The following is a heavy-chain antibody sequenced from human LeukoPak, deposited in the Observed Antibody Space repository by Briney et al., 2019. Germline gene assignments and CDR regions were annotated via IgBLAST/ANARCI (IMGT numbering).Heavy chain of an antibody. CDR3: AKGHTYGMI. D-gene: IGHD3-10*01. CDR1: GFTFSDYY. V-gene: IGHV3-11*01. J-gene: IGHJ4*02. CDR2: TSPGGTTM. Sequence: PGGSLRLSCATSGFTFSDYYMSWIRQTPGKGLEWVAYTSPGGTTMEYAKSVKGRFTISGDNAKDSLYLQMNSLEAGDTAVYYCAKGHTYGMIWGQGTLVSVSS.